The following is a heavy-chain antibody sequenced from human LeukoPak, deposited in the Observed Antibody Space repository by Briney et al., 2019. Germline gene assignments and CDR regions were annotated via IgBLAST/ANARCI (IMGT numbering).Heavy chain of an antibody. D-gene: IGHD3-22*01. CDR2: ISQDGTDI. V-gene: IGHV3-7*01. CDR1: GFTFSTYW. CDR3: ARDRNYYDGSGYYDAFDV. Sequence: GGSLRLSCAASGFTFSTYWMTWVHQAPGKGLEWVANISQDGTDIHYVDSVKGRFTISRDNAKNSLFLQLNSLRAEDTAVYYCARDRNYYDGSGYYDAFDVWGQGTMVTVSS. J-gene: IGHJ3*01.